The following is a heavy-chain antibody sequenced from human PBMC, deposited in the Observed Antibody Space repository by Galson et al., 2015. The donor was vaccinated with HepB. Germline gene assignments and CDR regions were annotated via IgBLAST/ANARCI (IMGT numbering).Heavy chain of an antibody. CDR1: GGTFSSYT. Sequence: SVKVSCKASGGTFSSYTISWVRQAPGQGLEWMGRIIPILGIANYAQKFQGRVTITADKSTSTAYMELSSLRSEDTAVYYCARDRNSSGWYGGEYYFDYWGQGTLVTVSP. J-gene: IGHJ4*02. V-gene: IGHV1-69*04. CDR3: ARDRNSSGWYGGEYYFDY. D-gene: IGHD6-19*01. CDR2: IIPILGIA.